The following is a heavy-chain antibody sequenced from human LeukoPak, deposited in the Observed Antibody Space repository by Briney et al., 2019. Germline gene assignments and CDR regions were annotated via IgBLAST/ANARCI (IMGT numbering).Heavy chain of an antibody. J-gene: IGHJ6*03. V-gene: IGHV3-53*01. D-gene: IGHD3-10*01. CDR1: GFTVSSNY. CDR3: ARGRGAYYYYMDV. Sequence: GGSLRLSCAASGFTVSSNYTSWVRQAPGKGLEWVSVIYSGGTTYYADSVKGRFTISRDNSKNTLYLQMNSLRAEDTAVYYCARGRGAYYYYMDVWGKGTTVTVSS. CDR2: IYSGGTT.